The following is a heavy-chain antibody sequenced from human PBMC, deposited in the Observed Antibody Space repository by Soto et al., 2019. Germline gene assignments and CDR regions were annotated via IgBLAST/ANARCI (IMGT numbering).Heavy chain of an antibody. V-gene: IGHV6-1*01. CDR1: GDSVSSNTAS. D-gene: IGHD5-12*01. Sequence: SQTLSLTCAISGDSVSSNTASWNWIRQSPSRGLEWLGRTYFRSKWYNDYAVSVKSRIIINPDTSNNQFSLQLNSVTPEDTAVYFCAKVDNLGRNPGYAFEPWCQGLMVTGFS. CDR2: TYFRSKWYN. CDR3: AKVDNLGRNPGYAFEP. J-gene: IGHJ5*02.